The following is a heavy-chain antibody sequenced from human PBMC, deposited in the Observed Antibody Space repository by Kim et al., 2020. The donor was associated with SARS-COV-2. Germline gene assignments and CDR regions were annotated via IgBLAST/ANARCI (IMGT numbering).Heavy chain of an antibody. J-gene: IGHJ4*02. CDR3: SRLLITGTGFDY. Sequence: YADSVKARSTIARDNASNSLYLKMKGWRAEDTAVYYCSRLLITGTGFDYWGQGTLVTVSS. V-gene: IGHV3-21*01. D-gene: IGHD1-20*01.